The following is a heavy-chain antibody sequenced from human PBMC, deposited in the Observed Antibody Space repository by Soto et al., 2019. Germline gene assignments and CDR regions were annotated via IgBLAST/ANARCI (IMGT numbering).Heavy chain of an antibody. Sequence: PGGSLRLSCEVSGFTFSDFYMGWIRQSPGKGLEWLSYISPKSNYKQYAESVKGRHTISRDNAKNSLSLQMNSLRVEDTAVYYCVRGGGGGQFDSWGQGTLVTVSS. J-gene: IGHJ4*02. CDR2: ISPKSNYK. CDR1: GFTFSDFY. CDR3: VRGGGGGQFDS. D-gene: IGHD2-21*01. V-gene: IGHV3-11*06.